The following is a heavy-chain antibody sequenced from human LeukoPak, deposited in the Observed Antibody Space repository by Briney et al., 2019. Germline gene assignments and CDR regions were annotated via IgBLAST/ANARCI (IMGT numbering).Heavy chain of an antibody. D-gene: IGHD3-10*01. CDR1: GFIFNDYA. Sequence: GGSLRLSCAASGFIFNDYAMSWVRQAPGKGLEWVSAISGSGGSTYYADSVKGRFTISRDNSKNTLYLQMNSLRAEDTAVYYCAKRSRRLTIVRGVPREDVWGQGTTVTVSS. V-gene: IGHV3-23*01. CDR2: ISGSGGST. CDR3: AKRSRRLTIVRGVPREDV. J-gene: IGHJ6*02.